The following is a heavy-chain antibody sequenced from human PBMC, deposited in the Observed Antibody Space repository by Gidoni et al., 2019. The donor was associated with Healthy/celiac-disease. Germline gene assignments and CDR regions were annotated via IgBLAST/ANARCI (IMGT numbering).Heavy chain of an antibody. CDR1: GFTFSGYW. CDR3: ARDWRGGSYYLVD. CDR2: INSDGSST. Sequence: EVQLVESGGGFVQPGGSLRLSCAAYGFTFSGYWMPLVRQAPGKGRVWVSRINSDGSSTSYADSVKGRFTISRDNAKNTLYLQMNSLRAEDTAVYYCARDWRGGSYYLVDWGQGTLVTVSS. V-gene: IGHV3-74*01. D-gene: IGHD1-26*01. J-gene: IGHJ4*02.